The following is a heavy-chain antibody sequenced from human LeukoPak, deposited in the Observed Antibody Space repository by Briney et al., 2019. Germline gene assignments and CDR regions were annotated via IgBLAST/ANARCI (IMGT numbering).Heavy chain of an antibody. CDR1: GFTFSSYA. CDR2: ISGSGGGT. CDR3: AKGSTRGYYYYGMDV. D-gene: IGHD2-2*01. Sequence: GGSLRLSCAASGFTFSSYAMSWVRQAPGKGLEWVSAISGSGGGTYYADSVKDRFTISRDNSKNTLYLQMNSLRAEDTAVYYCAKGSTRGYYYYGMDVWGKGTTVTVSS. J-gene: IGHJ6*04. V-gene: IGHV3-23*01.